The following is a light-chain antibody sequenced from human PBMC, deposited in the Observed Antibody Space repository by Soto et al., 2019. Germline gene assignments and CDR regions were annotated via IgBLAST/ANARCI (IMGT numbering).Light chain of an antibody. CDR2: GAS. Sequence: EVVMTQSPATLSVSPGERVTLSCRASQSINAHLAWYQQKPGQAPRLLIHGASTRATGIPARFSGSGFGTEFILTFSCLQSEDFAVYYCQQYNTWLWTFDQGTKVEIQ. CDR3: QQYNTWLWT. V-gene: IGKV3-15*01. J-gene: IGKJ1*01. CDR1: QSINAH.